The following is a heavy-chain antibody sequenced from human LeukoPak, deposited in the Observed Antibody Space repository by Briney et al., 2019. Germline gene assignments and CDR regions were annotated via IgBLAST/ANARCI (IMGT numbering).Heavy chain of an antibody. CDR2: ISAYNGKT. CDR1: GYTFTSYG. Sequence: GASVKDSCKASGYTFTSYGISWVRRAPRQGLEWMGWISAYNGKTHYAQELQGRVTMTTDTSTSTAYMELRSLRSDDTAVYYCARDAPVAGDFDYWGQGTLVTVSS. V-gene: IGHV1-18*01. J-gene: IGHJ4*02. CDR3: ARDAPVAGDFDY. D-gene: IGHD2-8*02.